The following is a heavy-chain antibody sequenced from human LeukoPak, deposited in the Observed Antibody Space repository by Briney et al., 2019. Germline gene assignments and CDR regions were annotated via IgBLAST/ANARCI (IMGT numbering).Heavy chain of an antibody. D-gene: IGHD4-11*01. V-gene: IGHV1-58*01. CDR1: GFTFSTSA. CDR2: IVVGSGNT. J-gene: IGHJ6*03. Sequence: ASVTVSCKASGFTFSTSAVQWVRQARGQRLEWIGWIVVGSGNTNYAQKFQERVTITRDMSTSTAYMELSSLRSEDTAVYYCAAAPDSSNGYYFYYMDVWGKGTTVTVSS. CDR3: AAAPDSSNGYYFYYMDV.